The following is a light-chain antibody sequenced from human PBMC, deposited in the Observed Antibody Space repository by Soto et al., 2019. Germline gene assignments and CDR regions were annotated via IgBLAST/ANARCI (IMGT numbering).Light chain of an antibody. J-gene: IGKJ2*01. Sequence: EIVMTQSPATLSVSPGERATLSCRASQSVSSYLAWYQQKPDQAPRLLIYGASTRATGIPARFTGSGSGTEFTLTISSLQSEDFAVYYCQHYKDWPYTFGQGTNLEI. CDR1: QSVSSY. CDR3: QHYKDWPYT. V-gene: IGKV3-15*01. CDR2: GAS.